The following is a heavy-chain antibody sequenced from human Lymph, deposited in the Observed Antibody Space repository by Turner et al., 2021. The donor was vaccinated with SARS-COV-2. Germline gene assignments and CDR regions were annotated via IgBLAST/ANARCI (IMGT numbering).Heavy chain of an antibody. Sequence: QVQLVESGGGVVQPGRSLRLSCAASGFTFSSYVMHWVRQATGKGLEWVAVISYDGSNKYYADSVKGRFTISRDNSKNTLYLQMNSLRAEDTAVYYCAKVRSIFGVVIGGMDVWGQGTTVTVSS. CDR2: ISYDGSNK. D-gene: IGHD3-3*01. CDR3: AKVRSIFGVVIGGMDV. V-gene: IGHV3-30*18. CDR1: GFTFSSYV. J-gene: IGHJ6*02.